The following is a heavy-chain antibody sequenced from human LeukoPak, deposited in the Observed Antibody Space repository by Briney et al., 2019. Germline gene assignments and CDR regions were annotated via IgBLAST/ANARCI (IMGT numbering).Heavy chain of an antibody. CDR2: IWYSGDT. CDR1: GDSICSSS. D-gene: IGHD4-11*01. CDR3: ARDDHSPHYHYAMGV. Sequence: SETLSLTCTVSGDSICSSSWSWVRQDPCKRLEWLGFIWYSGDTDYNPSLRSRVTISVDTSKNQFSLKLNSVTAADTAVYYCARDDHSPHYHYAMGVWGQGITVTVSS. J-gene: IGHJ6*02. V-gene: IGHV4-59*01.